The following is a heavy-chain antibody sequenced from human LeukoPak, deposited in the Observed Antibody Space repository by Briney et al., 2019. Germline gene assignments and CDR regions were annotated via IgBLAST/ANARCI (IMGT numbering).Heavy chain of an antibody. V-gene: IGHV3-30*02. CDR2: ICFDGSKK. Sequence: GGSLRLSCAVSGFTFSSYGMHWVRQAPGKGREWVAFICFDGSKKNYGDSANGGFTISRDNSKNILYLQMKSLRPEDTAVYYCAKEDKGPLEMSTIKGLDYWGQGTLVTVSS. CDR1: GFTFSSYG. D-gene: IGHD5-24*01. J-gene: IGHJ4*02. CDR3: AKEDKGPLEMSTIKGLDY.